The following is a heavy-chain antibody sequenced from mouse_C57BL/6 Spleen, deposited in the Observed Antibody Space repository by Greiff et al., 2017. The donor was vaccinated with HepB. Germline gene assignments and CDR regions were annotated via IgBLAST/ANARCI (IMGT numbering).Heavy chain of an antibody. CDR2: IYPGSGST. V-gene: IGHV1-55*01. CDR1: GYTFTSYW. CDR3: ARRIYYDYDWYFDD. J-gene: IGHJ1*03. Sequence: QVQLKQPGAELVKPGASVKMSCKASGYTFTSYWITWVKQRPGQGLEWIGDIYPGSGSTNYNEKFKSKATLTVDTSSSTAYMQLSSLTSEDSAVYYCARRIYYDYDWYFDDWGKGTTVTVSS. D-gene: IGHD2-4*01.